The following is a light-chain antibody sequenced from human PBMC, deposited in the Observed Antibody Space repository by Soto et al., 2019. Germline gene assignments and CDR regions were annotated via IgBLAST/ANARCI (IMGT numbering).Light chain of an antibody. CDR1: QSIDNNH. CDR2: STS. Sequence: LTQSPGAMSMSTGEAVTLSCRASQSIDNNHLAWDQQKPGQAPRLLIHSTSNRATGIPDRFSGSGSGTDFTLTFSRLDPEDYAVYYCQHYGSSPPKLTFGGGTKVDIK. CDR3: QHYGSSPPKLT. V-gene: IGKV3-20*01. J-gene: IGKJ4*01.